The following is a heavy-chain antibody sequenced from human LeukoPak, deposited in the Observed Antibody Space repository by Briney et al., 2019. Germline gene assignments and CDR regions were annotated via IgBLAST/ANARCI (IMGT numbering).Heavy chain of an antibody. D-gene: IGHD6-13*01. Sequence: PGGSLRLSCAASGFPFDDDAMHWVRQAPGKGLEWVSGILRNSGSIGYADSVKGRFTISRDDAKNSPYLQMNSLRAEDTALYYCVKDGGRDTAAAYYWGQGTLVSVSS. CDR2: ILRNSGSI. V-gene: IGHV3-9*01. CDR1: GFPFDDDA. CDR3: VKDGGRDTAAAYY. J-gene: IGHJ4*02.